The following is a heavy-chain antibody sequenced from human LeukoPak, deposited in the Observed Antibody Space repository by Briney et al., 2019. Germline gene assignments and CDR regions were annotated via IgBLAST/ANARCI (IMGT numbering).Heavy chain of an antibody. CDR3: ARFALKTPPTD. CDR1: GFTFSTYS. CDR2: ISSSSSYI. J-gene: IGHJ4*02. V-gene: IGHV3-21*01. Sequence: WGSLRLSCAASGFTFSTYSMNWVRQAPGKGLEWVSSISSSSSYIYYADSVKGRFTISRDNAKNSLYLQMNSLRAEDTAVYYCARFALKTPPTDWGQGTLVTVSS.